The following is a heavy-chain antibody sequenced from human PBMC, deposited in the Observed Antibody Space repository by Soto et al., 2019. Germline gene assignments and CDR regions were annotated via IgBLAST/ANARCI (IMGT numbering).Heavy chain of an antibody. CDR1: GGSISSSNW. CDR3: ARLRGYCISSGCSGDYAMDV. D-gene: IGHD2-2*01. V-gene: IGHV4-4*02. Sequence: SETLSLTCAVSGGSISSSNWWSWVRQPPGKGLDWIGEIYHSGSTNYNPSLKSRVTISVDTSRNQFSLRLSSVTAADTAVYYCARLRGYCISSGCSGDYAMDVWGQGTTVTVSS. CDR2: IYHSGST. J-gene: IGHJ6*02.